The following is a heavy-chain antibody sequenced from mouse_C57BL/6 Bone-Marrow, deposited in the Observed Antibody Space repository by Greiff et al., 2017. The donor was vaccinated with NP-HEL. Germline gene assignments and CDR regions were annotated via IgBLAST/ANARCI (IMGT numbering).Heavy chain of an antibody. Sequence: EVKLVESGPGLAKPSQTLSLPCSVSGYSITSDYLNWIRKFPGNKLEYMGYISYSGSTYYNPSLKSRISITRDTSKNQYYLQLNSVTTEDTDTYYCERCNYGGYIDVWGTGTTVTVSS. J-gene: IGHJ1*03. D-gene: IGHD1-1*01. V-gene: IGHV3-8*01. CDR1: GYSITSDY. CDR3: ERCNYGGYIDV. CDR2: ISYSGST.